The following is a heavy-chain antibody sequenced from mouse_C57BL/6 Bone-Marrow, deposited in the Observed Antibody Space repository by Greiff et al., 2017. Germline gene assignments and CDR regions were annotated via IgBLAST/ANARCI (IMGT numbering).Heavy chain of an antibody. J-gene: IGHJ2*01. CDR3: ARHGLTGFDY. CDR1: GFTFSDYY. Sequence: EVHLVESGGGLVQPGGSLKLSCAASGFTFSDYYMYWVRQTPEKRLEWVAYISNGGGSTYYPDTVKGRFTISRDNAKNTLYLQMSRLKSEDTAMYYCARHGLTGFDYWGQGTTRTVSS. D-gene: IGHD4-1*01. V-gene: IGHV5-12*01. CDR2: ISNGGGST.